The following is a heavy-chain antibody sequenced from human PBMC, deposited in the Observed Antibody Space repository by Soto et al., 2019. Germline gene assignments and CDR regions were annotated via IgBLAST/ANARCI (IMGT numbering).Heavy chain of an antibody. D-gene: IGHD6-13*01. CDR3: AKDPWAAEAAWFDP. CDR1: GFTFSSQA. J-gene: IGHJ5*02. V-gene: IGHV3-23*01. Sequence: EVQLLESGGGLVQPGGSLRLSCAASGFTFSSQAMSWVRQAPGKGLEWVSTISGSGGSTYYADSVKGRFTISRDNSKNTLYLQMNSLRVEETALYYCAKDPWAAEAAWFDPWGQGTLVTVSS. CDR2: ISGSGGST.